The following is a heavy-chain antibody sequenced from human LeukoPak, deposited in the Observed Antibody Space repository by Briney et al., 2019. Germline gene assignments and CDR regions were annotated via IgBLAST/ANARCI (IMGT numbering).Heavy chain of an antibody. J-gene: IGHJ4*02. CDR1: GFTFSSYW. Sequence: GGSLRLSCAASGFTFSSYWMSWVRQAPGKGLEWVANIRQDGSEKYYVDSVKGRFTVSRDNAKNSLYLQMNSLRAEGTAVYYCAREDCSGGSCYSGFADYWGQGTLVTVCS. D-gene: IGHD2-15*01. CDR2: IRQDGSEK. CDR3: AREDCSGGSCYSGFADY. V-gene: IGHV3-7*01.